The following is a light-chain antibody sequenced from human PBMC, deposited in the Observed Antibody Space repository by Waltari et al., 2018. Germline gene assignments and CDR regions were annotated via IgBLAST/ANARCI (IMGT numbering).Light chain of an antibody. CDR3: QQYNNWPPYI. Sequence: ETVMTQSPTTLSLSPGDRATLSCSASQSGSTNLAWYRQKHGQAPRLLIYGASIRSTVLPARFSGRGAGTEFTLTISSLQSEDCAVYYCQQYNNWPPYIFGQGSQLEI. V-gene: IGKV3D-15*01. CDR1: QSGSTN. J-gene: IGKJ2*01. CDR2: GAS.